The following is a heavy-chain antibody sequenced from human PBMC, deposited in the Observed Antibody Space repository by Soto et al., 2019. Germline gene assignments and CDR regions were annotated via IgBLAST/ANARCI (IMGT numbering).Heavy chain of an antibody. CDR3: ASSIVATIINPWFDP. J-gene: IGHJ5*02. D-gene: IGHD5-12*01. Sequence: ASVKVSCKASGGTFSSYTISWVRQAPGQGLEWMGRIIPILGIANYAQKFQGRVTITADKSTSTAYMELSSLRSEDTAAYYCASSIVATIINPWFDPWGQGTLVTVSS. CDR1: GGTFSSYT. V-gene: IGHV1-69*02. CDR2: IIPILGIA.